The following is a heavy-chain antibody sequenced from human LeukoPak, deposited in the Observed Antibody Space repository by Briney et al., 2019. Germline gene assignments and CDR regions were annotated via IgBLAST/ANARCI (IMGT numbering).Heavy chain of an antibody. CDR2: IYYGRTT. D-gene: IGHD3-9*01. CDR3: ASPDYDILTGYQY. J-gene: IGHJ4*02. Sequence: SETLSLTCTVSAGSISSISHHWGWIRQSPGKGLEGIGSIYYGRTTYYNPSLNSRVTISVDTSKNQFSLKLSSVTAADTAVYYCASPDYDILTGYQYWSQGTLVTVSS. CDR1: AGSISSISHH. V-gene: IGHV4-39*01.